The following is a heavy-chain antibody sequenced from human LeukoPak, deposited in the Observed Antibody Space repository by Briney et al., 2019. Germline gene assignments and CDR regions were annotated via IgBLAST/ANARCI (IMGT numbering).Heavy chain of an antibody. CDR2: IYYSGST. Sequence: SSETLSLTCTVSGGSISSSSYYWGWIRQPPGKGLEWIGSIYYSGSTYYNPSLKSRVTISVDTSKNQFSLKLSSVTAADTAVYYCARARIGYYDSSGEYYFDYWGQGTLVTVSS. CDR3: ARARIGYYDSSGEYYFDY. J-gene: IGHJ4*02. CDR1: GGSISSSSYY. V-gene: IGHV4-39*07. D-gene: IGHD3-22*01.